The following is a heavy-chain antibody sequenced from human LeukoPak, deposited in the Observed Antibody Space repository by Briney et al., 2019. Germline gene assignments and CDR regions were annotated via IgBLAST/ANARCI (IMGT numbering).Heavy chain of an antibody. CDR2: IRYDGTNK. Sequence: PGRSLRLSCAASGFTFSTYGTHWVRQAPGKGLEWVAIIRYDGTNKYYVDSVKGRFTISRDNSKNTLYLQMNSLRAEDTAVYYCARSKNGANPWYFDYWGQGTLVTVSS. CDR3: ARSKNGANPWYFDY. V-gene: IGHV3-33*01. D-gene: IGHD4-17*01. CDR1: GFTFSTYG. J-gene: IGHJ4*02.